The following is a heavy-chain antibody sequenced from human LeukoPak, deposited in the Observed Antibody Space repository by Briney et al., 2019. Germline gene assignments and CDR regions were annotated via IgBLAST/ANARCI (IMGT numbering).Heavy chain of an antibody. Sequence: GGSLRLSCAASGFTFSSYAMHWVRQAPGKGLEWVAVISYDGSNKYYADSVRGRFTISRDNSKNTLYLQMNSLRAEDTAVYYCARVGSCLLEAFDIWGQGTMVTVSS. CDR2: ISYDGSNK. J-gene: IGHJ3*02. V-gene: IGHV3-30*04. D-gene: IGHD1-26*01. CDR3: ARVGSCLLEAFDI. CDR1: GFTFSSYA.